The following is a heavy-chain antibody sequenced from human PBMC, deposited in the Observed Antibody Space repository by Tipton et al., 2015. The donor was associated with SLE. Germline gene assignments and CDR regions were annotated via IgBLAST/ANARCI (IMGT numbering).Heavy chain of an antibody. CDR3: TGVKDTGVFYYYGMDV. CDR2: IIPIFGTA. D-gene: IGHD3-10*01. J-gene: IGHJ6*02. Sequence: QSGPEVKKPGSSVKVSCKASGGTFSSYAISWVRQAPGQGLEWMGGIIPIFGTANYAQKFQGRVTITADESTSTAYMELSSLRSEDTAVYYCTGVKDTGVFYYYGMDVWGQGTTVTVSS. V-gene: IGHV1-69*01. CDR1: GGTFSSYA.